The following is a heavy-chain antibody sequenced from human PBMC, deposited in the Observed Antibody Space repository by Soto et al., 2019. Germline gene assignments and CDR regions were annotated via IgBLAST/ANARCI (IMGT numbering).Heavy chain of an antibody. Sequence: GGSLRLSCAASGFTFSSYGMHWVRQAPGKGLEWVAVISYDGSNKYYADSVKGRFTISRDNSKNTLYLQMNSLRAEDTAVYYCAKDIMTQWLLGWGHQWFDPWGQGTLVTVSS. J-gene: IGHJ5*02. CDR3: AKDIMTQWLLGWGHQWFDP. CDR2: ISYDGSNK. CDR1: GFTFSSYG. V-gene: IGHV3-30*18. D-gene: IGHD6-19*01.